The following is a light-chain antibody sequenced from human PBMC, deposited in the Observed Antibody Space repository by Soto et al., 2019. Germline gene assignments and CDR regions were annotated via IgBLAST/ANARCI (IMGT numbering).Light chain of an antibody. CDR1: SGHSNYA. Sequence: QLVLTQSPSASASLGASVKRTCTLSSGHSNYAIAWHQQLPEKGPRYLMKVNSDGSHNKGDGIPDRFSGSSSGAERYLTISSLQSEDEADYYCQTWGTGIRVFGGGTKLTVL. CDR3: QTWGTGIRV. J-gene: IGLJ3*02. CDR2: VNSDGSH. V-gene: IGLV4-69*01.